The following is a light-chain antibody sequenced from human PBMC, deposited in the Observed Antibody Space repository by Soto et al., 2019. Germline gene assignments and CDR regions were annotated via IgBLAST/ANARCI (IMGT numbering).Light chain of an antibody. V-gene: IGKV3-15*01. Sequence: EIVMTQSPATLSVSPGERATLSCRASQSVSSNLAWYQQKPGQAPRLLIYGASTRATGIPARFSGSGSGTEVPLTISSLQSEDLAVYYCQQYNSWPPLTFGGGTKVEIK. CDR3: QQYNSWPPLT. J-gene: IGKJ4*01. CDR2: GAS. CDR1: QSVSSN.